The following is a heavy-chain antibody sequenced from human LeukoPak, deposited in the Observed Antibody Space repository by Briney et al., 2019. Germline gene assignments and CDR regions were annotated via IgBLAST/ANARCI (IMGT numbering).Heavy chain of an antibody. CDR2: IYTSGST. CDR1: GGSISSYY. CDR3: ARGGGGVRREDFDY. D-gene: IGHD2-21*01. J-gene: IGHJ4*02. V-gene: IGHV4-4*07. Sequence: SETLSLTCTVSGGSISSYYWSWIRQPAGKGLEWIGRIYTSGSTNYNPSLKSRVTMSVDTSKNQFSLKLSSVTAADTVVYYCARGGGGVRREDFDYWGQGTLVTVSS.